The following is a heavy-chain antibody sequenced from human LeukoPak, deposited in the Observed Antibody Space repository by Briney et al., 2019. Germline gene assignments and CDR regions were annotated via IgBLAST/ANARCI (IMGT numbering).Heavy chain of an antibody. V-gene: IGHV3-53*01. J-gene: IGHJ4*02. CDR2: IYSGGTT. Sequence: PGGSLRLSCAASGFTVSTNYMSWVRQAPGQGLEWVSVIYSGGTTYYADSVRGRFTISKDNSKNTLYLQMNSLRADDTAVYYCSGPYFFDDGGQGTLVTVSS. CDR1: GFTVSTNY. CDR3: SGPYFFDD.